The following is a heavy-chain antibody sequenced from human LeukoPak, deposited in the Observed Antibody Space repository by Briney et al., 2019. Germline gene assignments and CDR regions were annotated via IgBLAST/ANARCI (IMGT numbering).Heavy chain of an antibody. D-gene: IGHD3-3*01. CDR1: GFTFTNYA. CDR3: AKDLQPIFGVVIQEYYFDY. Sequence: GRSLRLSCAASGFTFTNYAMHWVRQAPGKGLEWVAFIRYDGSNKYYADSVKGRSTISRDNSKNTLYLQMNSLRAEDTAVYYCAKDLQPIFGVVIQEYYFDYWGQGTLVTVSS. V-gene: IGHV3-30*02. J-gene: IGHJ4*02. CDR2: IRYDGSNK.